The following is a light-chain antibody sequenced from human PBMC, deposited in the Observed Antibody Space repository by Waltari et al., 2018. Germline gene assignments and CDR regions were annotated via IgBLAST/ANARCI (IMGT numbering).Light chain of an antibody. CDR2: QAS. V-gene: IGKV1-5*03. CDR3: QEYVDDLWT. CDR1: RDISTK. J-gene: IGKJ1*01. Sequence: DILMTQSPPTLSASMGDRVTITCRASRDISTKLAWYQQKPGRAPKLLIYQASSLESGVPARFSGSGSGTEFTLTISTLQPEDFATYYCQEYVDDLWTFGQGTKVEIK.